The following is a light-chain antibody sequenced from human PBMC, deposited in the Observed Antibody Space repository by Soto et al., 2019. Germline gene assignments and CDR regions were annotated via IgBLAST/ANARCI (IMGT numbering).Light chain of an antibody. Sequence: DVVMTQSPLSLPVPLGQPASISCRSSQSLVYSDGNTYVPRRLIYKVSNRDSGVPDRFSGSGSGTDFTLKISRVEAEDVGVHYCMQDTHWPPRTFGQGTKVEIK. CDR2: KVS. V-gene: IGKV2-30*01. CDR1: QSLVYSDGNTY. J-gene: IGKJ1*01. CDR3: MQDTHWPPRT.